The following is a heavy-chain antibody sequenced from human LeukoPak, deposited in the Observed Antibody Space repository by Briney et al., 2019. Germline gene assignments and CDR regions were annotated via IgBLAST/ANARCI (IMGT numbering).Heavy chain of an antibody. Sequence: GESLQISCQGSGYSFTSYWIGWVRPMPGKGLEWMGIIYPGDSDIRYSPSFQGQVTISADKSISTAYLQWSSLKASDTAMYYCARGRGVTGLNYFDYWGQGTLVTVSS. J-gene: IGHJ4*02. CDR3: ARGRGVTGLNYFDY. CDR2: IYPGDSDI. CDR1: GYSFTSYW. D-gene: IGHD3-10*01. V-gene: IGHV5-51*01.